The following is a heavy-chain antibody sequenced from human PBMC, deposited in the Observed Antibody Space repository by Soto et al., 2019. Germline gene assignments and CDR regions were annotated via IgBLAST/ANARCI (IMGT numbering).Heavy chain of an antibody. CDR3: ARGVTIFGVNHYYYYYYMDV. CDR2: ISAYNGNT. V-gene: IGHV1-18*01. D-gene: IGHD3-3*01. J-gene: IGHJ6*03. CDR1: GYTFTSYG. Sequence: ASVKVSCKASGYTFTSYGISWVRQAPGQGLEWMGWISAYNGNTNYAQKLQGRVTMTTDTSTSPAYLELRSLRSDDTAVYYCARGVTIFGVNHYYYYYYMDVWGKGTTVTVSS.